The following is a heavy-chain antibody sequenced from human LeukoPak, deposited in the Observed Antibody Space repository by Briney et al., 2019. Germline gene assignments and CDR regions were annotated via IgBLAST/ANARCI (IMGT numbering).Heavy chain of an antibody. Sequence: PGGSLRLSCAASGYTFDYHGVHWVRQVPGKGLEWVSAISWNGRNIGYADSVRGRFTISRDNAKNTVYLQMNSLRPEDTAVYYCTKDMGIRDGYNKGFDYWGQGTMVTVSS. J-gene: IGHJ4*02. CDR3: TKDMGIRDGYNKGFDY. D-gene: IGHD5-24*01. CDR2: ISWNGRNI. V-gene: IGHV3-9*01. CDR1: GYTFDYHG.